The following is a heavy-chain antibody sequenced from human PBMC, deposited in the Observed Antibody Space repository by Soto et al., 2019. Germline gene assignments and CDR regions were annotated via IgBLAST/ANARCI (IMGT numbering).Heavy chain of an antibody. V-gene: IGHV4-31*03. CDR3: SRDLPRKLPAAMGFEVYGPPV. J-gene: IGHJ4*02. CDR2: IYYSGST. Sequence: PSETLSLTCTVSGGSISSGGYYWSWIRQHPGKGLEWIGYIYYSGSTYYNPSLKSRVTISVDTSKNQFSLKLSSVTTADTAVYYCSRDLPRKLPAAMGFEVYGPPVWGQGTLVTVSS. CDR1: GGSISSGGYY. D-gene: IGHD2-2*01.